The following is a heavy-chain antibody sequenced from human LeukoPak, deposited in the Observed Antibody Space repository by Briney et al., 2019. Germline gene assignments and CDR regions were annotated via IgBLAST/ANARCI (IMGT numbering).Heavy chain of an antibody. D-gene: IGHD3-10*01. J-gene: IGHJ6*02. CDR2: IYSGGST. CDR1: GFTVSSDY. Sequence: GESLRLSCAASGFTVSSDYMSWVRQAPGKGLEWVSVIYSGGSTYYADSVKGRFTISRDNSKNTLYLQMNSLRAEDTAVYYCVCDFVLLWFGELLPDVWGQGTTVTVSS. CDR3: VCDFVLLWFGELLPDV. V-gene: IGHV3-66*01.